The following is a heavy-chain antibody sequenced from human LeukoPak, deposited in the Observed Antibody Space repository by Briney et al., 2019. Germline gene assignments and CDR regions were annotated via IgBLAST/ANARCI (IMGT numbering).Heavy chain of an antibody. CDR3: AKGSLAVPTTPFDF. J-gene: IGHJ4*02. Sequence: GGSLRLSCLASGLTFNSAWMAWVRQAPGKGLEWISYISSRGTTIYYADSVKGRFTISRDNAKNSLYLQINSLRVDDTAVFYCAKGSLAVPTTPFDFWGQGTLVTVSS. D-gene: IGHD1-26*01. CDR2: ISSRGTTI. V-gene: IGHV3-11*01. CDR1: GLTFNSAW.